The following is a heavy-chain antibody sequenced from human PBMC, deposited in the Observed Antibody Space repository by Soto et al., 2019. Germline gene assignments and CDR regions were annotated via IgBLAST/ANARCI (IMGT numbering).Heavy chain of an antibody. J-gene: IGHJ4*02. D-gene: IGHD3-22*01. Sequence: SAKVSCKASGVTFSSYAISLLRHSPGQWLEWMGGIIPIFGTANYAQKFQGRVTITADESTSTAYMELSSLRSEDTAVYYCARVRYNYYDSSGYHDHFDYWGQGTLVTVSS. CDR3: ARVRYNYYDSSGYHDHFDY. CDR2: IIPIFGTA. CDR1: GVTFSSYA. V-gene: IGHV1-69*13.